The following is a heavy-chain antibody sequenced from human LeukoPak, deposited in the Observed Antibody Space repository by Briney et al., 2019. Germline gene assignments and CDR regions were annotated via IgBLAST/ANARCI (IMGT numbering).Heavy chain of an antibody. D-gene: IGHD3-10*01. J-gene: IGHJ6*02. CDR2: IYYSGST. CDR3: ARVVDHYYGSGSYPLYYYYYGMDV. Sequence: PSETLSLTCTVSGGSISSGGYYWSWIRQHPGKGLEWIGYIYYSGSTYYNPSLKSRVTISVDTSKNQFSLKLSSVTAADTAVYYCARVVDHYYGSGSYPLYYYYYGMDVWGQGTTVTVSS. CDR1: GGSISSGGYY. V-gene: IGHV4-31*03.